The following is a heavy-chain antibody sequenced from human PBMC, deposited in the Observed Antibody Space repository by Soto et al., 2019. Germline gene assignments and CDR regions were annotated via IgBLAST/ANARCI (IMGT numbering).Heavy chain of an antibody. V-gene: IGHV1-24*01. D-gene: IGHD6-6*01. CDR1: GYPLTELS. CDR3: AKAVEARLPYYFDY. J-gene: IGHJ4*02. CDR2: FDPEDGET. Sequence: RXSVKVACKVSGYPLTELSMHWVRQAPGKGLEWMGGFDPEDGETIYAQKFQGRVTMTEDTSTDTAYMELSSLRSEDTAVYYCAKAVEARLPYYFDYWGQGTLVTVSS.